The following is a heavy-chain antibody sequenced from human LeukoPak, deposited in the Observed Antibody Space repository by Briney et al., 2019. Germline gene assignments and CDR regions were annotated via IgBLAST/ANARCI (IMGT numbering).Heavy chain of an antibody. D-gene: IGHD3-10*01. CDR1: GGSISSSSYY. Sequence: PSETLSLTCTVSGGSISSSSYYWVWIRQPPGKGLEWIGSIYYSWSTYYNPSLKSRVTISVDTSKNQFSLKLSSVTAADTAVYYCASLYGSGSYEMYYFDYWGQGTLVTVSS. CDR2: IYYSWST. V-gene: IGHV4-39*01. J-gene: IGHJ4*02. CDR3: ASLYGSGSYEMYYFDY.